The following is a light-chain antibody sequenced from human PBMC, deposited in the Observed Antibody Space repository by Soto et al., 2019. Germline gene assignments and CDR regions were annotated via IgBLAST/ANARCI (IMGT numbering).Light chain of an antibody. CDR3: QQYSSYPYT. V-gene: IGKV1-5*03. CDR2: KAS. CDR1: QSISSW. J-gene: IGKJ2*01. Sequence: DIQMTQSPSTLSASVGDRVTITCRASQSISSWLAWYQQKPGKAPKVMIYKASSLESGVPSTFSGSGSGTEFTLTITSLQPDDVGTYYCQQYSSYPYTFGQGTKLEIK.